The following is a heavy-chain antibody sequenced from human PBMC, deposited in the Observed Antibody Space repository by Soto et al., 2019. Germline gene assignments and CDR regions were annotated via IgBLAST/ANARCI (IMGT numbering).Heavy chain of an antibody. V-gene: IGHV1-46*01. Sequence: EASVKVSCKASGYTFTSYYMHWVRQAPGQGLEWMGVINPSGGSTTYGQKFKGRVTMTRDTSTSTVYMELSSLISEDTAVYYCAREARDYQGMDVWGQGTTVTVSS. J-gene: IGHJ6*02. CDR3: AREARDYQGMDV. CDR1: GYTFTSYY. CDR2: INPSGGST.